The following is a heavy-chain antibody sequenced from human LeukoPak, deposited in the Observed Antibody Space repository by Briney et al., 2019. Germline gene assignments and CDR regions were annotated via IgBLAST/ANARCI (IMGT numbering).Heavy chain of an antibody. Sequence: PGGSLRLSCAASGFSFSAYGMHSVRQGPGKGLGWVAYIWDDGSQKDYAHSVKGRFTISRDTSKSTEYLQMNSLRAEDTAVYYCVRDLLGLPHKYFDSWGQGTLGTGSS. CDR2: IWDDGSQK. CDR3: VRDLLGLPHKYFDS. J-gene: IGHJ4*02. CDR1: GFSFSAYG. D-gene: IGHD3-16*01. V-gene: IGHV3-30*02.